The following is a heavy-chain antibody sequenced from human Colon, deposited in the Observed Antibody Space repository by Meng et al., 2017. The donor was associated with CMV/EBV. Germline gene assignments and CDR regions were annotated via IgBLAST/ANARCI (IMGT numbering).Heavy chain of an antibody. V-gene: IGHV3-23*01. J-gene: IGHJ6*02. Sequence: GESLKISCAASGFSFSNYAMSWVRQAPGKGLEWVSSFSGTSGNTYYADSVKDRFTISRDNSKSTLYLQMNSLRVDDTAVYYCAKGQGLQLTSYFYYGMDVWGHGTTVTVSS. CDR1: GFSFSNYA. CDR2: FSGTSGNT. D-gene: IGHD3-9*01. CDR3: AKGQGLQLTSYFYYGMDV.